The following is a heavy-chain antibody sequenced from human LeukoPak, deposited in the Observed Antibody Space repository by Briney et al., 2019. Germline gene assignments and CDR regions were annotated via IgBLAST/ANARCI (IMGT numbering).Heavy chain of an antibody. D-gene: IGHD3-10*01. CDR1: GFTVSSNY. CDR2: IYSAGST. V-gene: IGHV3-53*01. J-gene: IGHJ4*02. Sequence: PGGSLRLSCAASGFTVSSNYMSWVRQAPGKGLEWVSIIYSAGSTYYADSVRGRFTISRDNSKNTAFLQMNTLRAEDTAVYYCASGGLGARKYYSDPFHYWGQGTLVTVSS. CDR3: ASGGLGARKYYSDPFHY.